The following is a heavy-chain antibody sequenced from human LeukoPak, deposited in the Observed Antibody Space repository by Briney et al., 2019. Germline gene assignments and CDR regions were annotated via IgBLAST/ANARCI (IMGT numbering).Heavy chain of an antibody. CDR3: ARVTVSSGVDY. CDR2: ISGSGNST. D-gene: IGHD4-11*01. CDR1: GFTFSNYA. V-gene: IGHV3-23*01. J-gene: IGHJ4*02. Sequence: PGGSLRLSCAASGFTFSNYAMNWVRQAPGKGLEWVSGISGSGNSTYYADSVKGRFTISRDNSKNTLYLQMNSLRAEDTAVYYCARVTVSSGVDYWGQGTLVTVSS.